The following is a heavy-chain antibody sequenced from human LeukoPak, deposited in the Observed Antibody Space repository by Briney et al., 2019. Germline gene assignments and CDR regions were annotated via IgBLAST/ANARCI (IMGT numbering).Heavy chain of an antibody. D-gene: IGHD5-12*01. J-gene: IGHJ4*02. CDR1: GYTFTSYD. V-gene: IGHV1-8*01. CDR2: MSPDSGYT. Sequence: ASVKVSCRASGYTFTSYDITWVRQATGQGLEWMGWMSPDSGYTGYAQTFQGRVTLTRNTSVSTAFMELSSLRSEDTAVYYCEIYTGYDSFWGQGTLVTVSS. CDR3: EIYTGYDSF.